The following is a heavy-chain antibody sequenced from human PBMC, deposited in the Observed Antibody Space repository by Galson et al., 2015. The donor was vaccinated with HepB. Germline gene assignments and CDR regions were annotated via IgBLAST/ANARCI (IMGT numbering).Heavy chain of an antibody. CDR2: IYPGDSDT. V-gene: IGHV5-51*01. CDR3: ARHGLFYGEDEGIYFDY. Sequence: QSGAEVKKPGESLKISCTGSGYSFTRYWIGWVRQMPGKGLEWMGIIYPGDSDTRYSPSFQGQVTISADKSISTAYLQWSSLKASDTAMYYCARHGLFYGEDEGIYFDYWGQGTLATVSS. D-gene: IGHD4-17*01. J-gene: IGHJ4*02. CDR1: GYSFTRYW.